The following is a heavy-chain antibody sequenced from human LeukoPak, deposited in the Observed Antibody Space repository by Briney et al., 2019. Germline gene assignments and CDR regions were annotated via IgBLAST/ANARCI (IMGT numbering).Heavy chain of an antibody. Sequence: SETLSLTCIVSGGSVSSGAYYWSWIRQPPGKGLEWIGEINHSGSTNYNPSLKSRVTISVDTSKNQFSLKLSSVTAADTAVYYCATSYYYDSSGYLGPPFDYWGQGTLVTVSS. CDR1: GGSVSSGAYY. J-gene: IGHJ4*02. CDR2: INHSGST. D-gene: IGHD3-22*01. CDR3: ATSYYYDSSGYLGPPFDY. V-gene: IGHV4-61*08.